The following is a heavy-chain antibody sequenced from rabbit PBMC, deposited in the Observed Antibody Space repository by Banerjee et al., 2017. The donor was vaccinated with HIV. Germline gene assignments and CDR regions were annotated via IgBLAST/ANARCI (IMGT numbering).Heavy chain of an antibody. CDR2: IYAGSSGNI. Sequence: QSLEESGGDLVKPGASLTLTCTPSEFSFSNTFYICWVRQTPGKGLEWIACIYAGSSGNIYYASWVNGRFTITRISSTTVTLQMTSLTDADTATYFCARAMGLAGYDLWGPGTLVTVS. J-gene: IGHJ4*01. D-gene: IGHD6-1*01. V-gene: IGHV1S40*01. CDR1: EFSFSNTFY. CDR3: ARAMGLAGYDL.